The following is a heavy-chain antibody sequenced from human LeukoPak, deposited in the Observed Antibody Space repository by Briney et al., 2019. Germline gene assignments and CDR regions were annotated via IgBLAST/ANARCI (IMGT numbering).Heavy chain of an antibody. Sequence: WGSLRLSCAASGCPFSTSAMTWIRQAPGKGLEWISHILSTGTTYYAASVRGRFTISIDTSKNPLYLIMTSLKADDTAVYYCATVKYDYGDPVGWFDPWGQGTLVTVSS. V-gene: IGHV3-23*01. CDR1: GCPFSTSA. D-gene: IGHD4-17*01. J-gene: IGHJ5*02. CDR2: ILSTGTT. CDR3: ATVKYDYGDPVGWFDP.